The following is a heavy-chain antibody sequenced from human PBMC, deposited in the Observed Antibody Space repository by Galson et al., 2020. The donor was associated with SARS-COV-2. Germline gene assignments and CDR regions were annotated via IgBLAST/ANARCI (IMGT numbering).Heavy chain of an antibody. CDR1: GFTFSSYW. J-gene: IGHJ6*02. CDR2: INSDGSST. V-gene: IGHV3-74*01. CDR3: ARDSSSSWYFYYYGMDV. Sequence: TGGSLRLSCAASGFTFSSYWMHWVRQAPGKGLVWVSRINSDGSSTSYADSVKGRFTISRDNAKNTLYLQMNSLRAEDTAVYYCARDSSSSWYFYYYGMDVWGQGTTVTVSS. D-gene: IGHD6-13*01.